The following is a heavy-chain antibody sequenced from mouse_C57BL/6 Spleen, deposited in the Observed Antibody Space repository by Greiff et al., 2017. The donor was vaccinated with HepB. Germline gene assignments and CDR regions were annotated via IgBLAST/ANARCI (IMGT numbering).Heavy chain of an antibody. V-gene: IGHV1-69*01. CDR3: ARLDPDY. CDR1: GYTFTSYW. Sequence: QVQLQQSGAELVMPGASVKLSCKASGYTFTSYWMHWVKQRPGQGLEWIGEIDPSDSYTNYNQKFKGKSTLTVDKSSSAAYMQLSSLTSEDSAVYYCARLDPDYWGQGTTLTVSS. J-gene: IGHJ2*01. CDR2: IDPSDSYT.